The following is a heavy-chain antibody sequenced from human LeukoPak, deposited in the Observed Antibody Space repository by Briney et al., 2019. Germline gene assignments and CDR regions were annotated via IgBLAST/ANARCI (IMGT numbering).Heavy chain of an antibody. Sequence: GGSLRLSCAASGFTFSIYSINWVRQAPGKGLEWLSYISISSRTISYADSLKGRFTVSRDNAKNSVDLQMDSLRAEDTAVYYCARVGTSGWTSDYWGQGTPVTVSS. J-gene: IGHJ4*02. CDR2: ISISSRTI. V-gene: IGHV3-48*04. CDR3: ARVGTSGWTSDY. D-gene: IGHD6-19*01. CDR1: GFTFSIYS.